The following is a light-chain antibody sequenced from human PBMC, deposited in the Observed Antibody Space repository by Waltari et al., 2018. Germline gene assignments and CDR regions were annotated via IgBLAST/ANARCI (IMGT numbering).Light chain of an antibody. Sequence: IVMTQSPGTLSVSPGQRASLSCRASGTIYNFLAWYQQKPGQSPRLLIHGISTRAAGVPARFTGSGSGADFTLTIDSLQSDDFATYYCQQYNRFSPFGQGTNVEVK. J-gene: IGKJ1*01. CDR1: GTIYNF. CDR2: GIS. V-gene: IGKV3-15*01. CDR3: QQYNRFSP.